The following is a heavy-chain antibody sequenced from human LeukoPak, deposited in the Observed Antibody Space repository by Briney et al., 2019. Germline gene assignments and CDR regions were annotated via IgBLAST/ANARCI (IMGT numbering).Heavy chain of an antibody. D-gene: IGHD1-26*01. V-gene: IGHV3-23*01. CDR2: ISGSGGST. CDR1: GFTFSSYA. J-gene: IGHJ4*02. Sequence: GGSLRLSCAVSGFTFSSYAMSWVRQAPGKGLEWVSAISGSGGSTYYADSVKGRFTISRGNSKNTLYLQMNSLRAEDTAVYYCAKVRGATRGGFDYWGQGTLVTVSS. CDR3: AKVRGATRGGFDY.